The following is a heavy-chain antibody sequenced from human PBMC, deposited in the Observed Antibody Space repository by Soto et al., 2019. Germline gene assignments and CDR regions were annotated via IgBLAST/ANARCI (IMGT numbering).Heavy chain of an antibody. CDR2: ISGSGGST. D-gene: IGHD3-10*01. CDR1: GFTFSSYA. Sequence: SGGSLRLSCAASGFTFSSYAMSWVRQAPGKGLEWVSAISGSGGSTYYADSVKGRFTISRDNSKNTPYLQMNSLRAEDTAVYYCAKDRVYYGSGSYRDYWGQGTLVTVSS. CDR3: AKDRVYYGSGSYRDY. V-gene: IGHV3-23*01. J-gene: IGHJ4*02.